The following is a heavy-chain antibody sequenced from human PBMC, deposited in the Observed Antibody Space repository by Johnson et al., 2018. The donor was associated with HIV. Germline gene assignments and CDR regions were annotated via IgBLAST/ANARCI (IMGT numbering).Heavy chain of an antibody. V-gene: IGHV3-30*03. CDR2: VSSDGSNK. CDR3: ARESRGVVVVTQGAFDI. J-gene: IGHJ3*02. D-gene: IGHD2-15*01. CDR1: GFTFSNYA. Sequence: QVQLVESGGGLVQPGGSLRLSCAASGFTFSNYAMDWVRQAPGKGLEWVSVVSSDGSNKNYADSVKGRFMISRDNSKNTLYLQMNRLRAEDTAVYYCARESRGVVVVTQGAFDIWGQGTMVTVSS.